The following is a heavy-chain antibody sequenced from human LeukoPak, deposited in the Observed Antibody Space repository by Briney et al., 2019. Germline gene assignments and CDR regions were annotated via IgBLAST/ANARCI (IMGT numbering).Heavy chain of an antibody. CDR3: ARGGHCSGGSCSEGASDI. Sequence: GGSLRLSCAASGFTFSIYSMNWVRQAPGKGLEWVSSLSGSSNYIFYADSVKGRFTISRDNAKNSLFLQMNSLRAEDTAVYYCARGGHCSGGSCSEGASDIWGQGTMVTVSS. CDR2: LSGSSNYI. J-gene: IGHJ3*02. V-gene: IGHV3-21*01. CDR1: GFTFSIYS. D-gene: IGHD2-15*01.